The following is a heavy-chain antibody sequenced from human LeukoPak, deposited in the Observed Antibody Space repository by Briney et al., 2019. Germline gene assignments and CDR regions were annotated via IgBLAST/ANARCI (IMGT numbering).Heavy chain of an antibody. J-gene: IGHJ4*02. V-gene: IGHV3-53*01. CDR3: ARASIRHSRDTSMVSSFGGFDY. D-gene: IGHD5-18*01. Sequence: GGSLRLSCAASGFTVSSNYMSWVRQAPGKGLEWVSVIYSGGSTYYADSVKGRFTISRDNSKNTLYLQMNSLRAEDTAVYYCARASIRHSRDTSMVSSFGGFDYWGQGTLVTASS. CDR1: GFTVSSNY. CDR2: IYSGGST.